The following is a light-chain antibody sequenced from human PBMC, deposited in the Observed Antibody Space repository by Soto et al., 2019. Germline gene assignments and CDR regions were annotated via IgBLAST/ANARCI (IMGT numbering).Light chain of an antibody. CDR3: QQYNNWPTAWT. Sequence: DRMSTQTRDTLSVSAGERATLSCSAIQSVSSNLAWYQQKPGQAPRLLIYGASTRATGIPARFSGSGSGTEFTLTISSLQSEDFAVYYCQQYNNWPTAWTFGQGTRLEI. CDR1: QSVSSN. CDR2: GAS. V-gene: IGKV3-15*01. J-gene: IGKJ5*01.